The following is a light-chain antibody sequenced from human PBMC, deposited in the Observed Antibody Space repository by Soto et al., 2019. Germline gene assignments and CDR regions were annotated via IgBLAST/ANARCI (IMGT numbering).Light chain of an antibody. J-gene: IGLJ1*01. CDR3: AAWDASLNGYV. CDR1: SSNIGNKT. Sequence: QSVLAQPPSASRTPGQRVTISCSGSSSNIGNKTVNWYQQLPGTVPKLLIYNSYQRPSGVPDRFSGSKSGTSASLAISGLQSEDEADYYCAAWDASLNGYVFGAGTKVTVL. V-gene: IGLV1-44*01. CDR2: NSY.